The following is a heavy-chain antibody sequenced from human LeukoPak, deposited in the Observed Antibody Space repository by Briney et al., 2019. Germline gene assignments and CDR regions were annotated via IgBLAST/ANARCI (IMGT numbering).Heavy chain of an antibody. CDR1: GFTFSRSA. V-gene: IGHV3-23*01. CDR3: AKALRGLGRSSWIFDY. CDR2: ISGSGGST. Sequence: GGSLRLSCAASGFTFSRSAMDWVRQAPGKGLEWVSAISGSGGSTYYADSVKGRFTISRDNSKNTLYLQMNSLRAEDTAVYYCAKALRGLGRSSWIFDYWGQGTLVTVSS. J-gene: IGHJ4*02. D-gene: IGHD6-13*01.